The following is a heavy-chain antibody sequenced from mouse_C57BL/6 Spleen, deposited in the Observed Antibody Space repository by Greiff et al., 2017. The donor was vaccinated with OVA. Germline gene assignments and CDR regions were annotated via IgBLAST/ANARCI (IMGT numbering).Heavy chain of an antibody. J-gene: IGHJ2*01. CDR1: GYAFSSSW. V-gene: IGHV1-82*01. CDR2: IYPGDGDT. D-gene: IGHD2-12*01. CDR3: ASLIDFDY. Sequence: VQLQQSGPELVKPGASVKISCKASGYAFSSSWMNWVKQRPGKGLEWIGRIYPGDGDTNYNGKFKGKATLTADKSSSTAYMQLSSLTSEDSAVYFCASLIDFDYWGQGTTLTVSS.